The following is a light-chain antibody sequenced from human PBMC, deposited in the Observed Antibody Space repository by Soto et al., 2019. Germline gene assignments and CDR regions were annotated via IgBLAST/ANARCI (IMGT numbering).Light chain of an antibody. CDR2: DDS. V-gene: IGLV1-51*01. CDR3: GTWDSGLNAGV. Sequence: QSVLTQPPSESAAPGQTVTISCSGTSSNIGSNYVSWYQQFPGTAPKLLVYDDSERPSGIPDRFSGSRSGTSATLGITGLQTGDEADYYCGTWDSGLNAGVFGTGTKLTVL. CDR1: SSNIGSNY. J-gene: IGLJ1*01.